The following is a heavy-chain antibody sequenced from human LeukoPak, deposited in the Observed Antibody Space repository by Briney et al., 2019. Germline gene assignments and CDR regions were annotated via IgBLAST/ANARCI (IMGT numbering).Heavy chain of an antibody. Sequence: GGSLRLSCAASGFTFSSHSMNWVRQAPGKGLEWVSSISSSSSYIYYADSVKGRFTISRDNVDNVVYLQMNSLRAEDTAVYYCARVAVSGPTGWFDSWGQGTLVIVSS. CDR3: ARVAVSGPTGWFDS. CDR1: GFTFSSHS. CDR2: ISSSSSYI. J-gene: IGHJ5*01. D-gene: IGHD2-8*02. V-gene: IGHV3-21*01.